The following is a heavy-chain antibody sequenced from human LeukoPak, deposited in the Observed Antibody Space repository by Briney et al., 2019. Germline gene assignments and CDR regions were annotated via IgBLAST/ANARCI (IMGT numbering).Heavy chain of an antibody. J-gene: IGHJ3*02. V-gene: IGHV3-48*03. D-gene: IGHD2-21*01. CDR2: IKSRSTKV. CDR3: ARDVVVGGDDAFDI. CDR1: GFIFNNYE. Sequence: PGVSLRLSCAASGFIFNNYEMNWVRQAPRKGLEWVSYIKSRSTKVYYADSVKGRFTISRDNAKNSLYLQRNSLRAEDTALYYCARDVVVGGDDAFDIWGQGTMVTVSS.